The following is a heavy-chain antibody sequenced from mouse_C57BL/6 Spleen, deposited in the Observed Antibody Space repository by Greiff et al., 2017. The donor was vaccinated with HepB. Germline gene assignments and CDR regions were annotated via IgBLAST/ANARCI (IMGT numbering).Heavy chain of an antibody. D-gene: IGHD1-1*01. CDR3: ARLITTVVGDYFDY. V-gene: IGHV1-76*01. J-gene: IGHJ2*01. CDR1: GYTFTDYY. Sequence: QVQLQQSGAELVRPGASVKLSCKASGYTFTDYYINWVKQRPGQGLEWIARIYPGSGNTYYNEKFKGKATLTAEKSSSTAYMQLSSLTSEDSAVYFCARLITTVVGDYFDYWGQGTTLTVSS. CDR2: IYPGSGNT.